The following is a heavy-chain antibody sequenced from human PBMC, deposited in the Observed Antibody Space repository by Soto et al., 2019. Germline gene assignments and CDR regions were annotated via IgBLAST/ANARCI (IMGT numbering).Heavy chain of an antibody. Sequence: GGSLRLSCAASGFTFSSYGMHWVRQAPGKGLEWVAVISYDGSNKYYADSVKGRFTISRDNSKNTLYLQMNSLRAEDTAVYYCAKDLLAYCGGDCYSRPGYWGQGTLVTVSS. CDR3: AKDLLAYCGGDCYSRPGY. CDR1: GFTFSSYG. D-gene: IGHD2-21*02. CDR2: ISYDGSNK. V-gene: IGHV3-30*18. J-gene: IGHJ4*02.